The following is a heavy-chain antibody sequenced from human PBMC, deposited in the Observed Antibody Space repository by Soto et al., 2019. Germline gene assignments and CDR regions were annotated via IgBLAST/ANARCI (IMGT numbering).Heavy chain of an antibody. CDR1: GFSFSTYL. Sequence: GGSLILSCAASGFSFSTYLISWVRQAPGKGLEWVANIKQGGNEKFYVDSVKGRFTISRDNDKKSLYLQMDSLRVEDTAVYYCVGALTYEVPYYYYGMDVWGQGTTVTV. CDR3: VGALTYEVPYYYYGMDV. D-gene: IGHD3-16*01. V-gene: IGHV3-7*01. CDR2: IKQGGNEK. J-gene: IGHJ6*02.